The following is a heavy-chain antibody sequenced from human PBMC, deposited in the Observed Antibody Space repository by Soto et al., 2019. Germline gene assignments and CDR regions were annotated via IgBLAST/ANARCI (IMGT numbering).Heavy chain of an antibody. CDR1: GFTVSSNY. Sequence: GSLRLSCAASGFTVSSNYMTWVRQAPGKGLEWVSVIYSGGSTYYADSVKGRFTVSRDNSKNTLYLQMNSLRAEDTAVYYCARKVDYYGSGHFDYWGQGTLVTVSS. CDR3: ARKVDYYGSGHFDY. D-gene: IGHD3-10*01. J-gene: IGHJ4*02. CDR2: IYSGGST. V-gene: IGHV3-53*01.